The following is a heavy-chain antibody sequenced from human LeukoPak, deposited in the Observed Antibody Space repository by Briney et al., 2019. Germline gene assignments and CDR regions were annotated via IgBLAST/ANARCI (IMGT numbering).Heavy chain of an antibody. Sequence: GGSLRLSCTASGFTFGDYAMSWVRQAPGKGLEWVGLIRSKAYGGTTEYAASVKGRFTISRDDSKSIAYLQMNSLKTEDTAVYYCTRVKRYAPRGASNWFDPWGQGTLVTVSS. D-gene: IGHD1-1*01. CDR3: TRVKRYAPRGASNWFDP. J-gene: IGHJ5*02. CDR2: IRSKAYGGTT. V-gene: IGHV3-49*04. CDR1: GFTFGDYA.